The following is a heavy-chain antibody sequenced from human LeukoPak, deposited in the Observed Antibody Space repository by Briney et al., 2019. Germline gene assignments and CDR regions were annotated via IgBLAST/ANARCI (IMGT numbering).Heavy chain of an antibody. V-gene: IGHV3-21*01. J-gene: IGHJ4*02. CDR2: ISSSSSYI. CDR1: GFTFSSYS. D-gene: IGHD2-15*01. CDR3: ARGSVVVAAIDY. Sequence: GGSLTLSCAASGFTFSSYSMNWVRQAPGKGLEWVSSISSSSSYIYYADSVRVRFTISRDNAKNSLYLQMNGLRAQDTAVYYRARGSVVVAAIDYWGQGTLVTVSS.